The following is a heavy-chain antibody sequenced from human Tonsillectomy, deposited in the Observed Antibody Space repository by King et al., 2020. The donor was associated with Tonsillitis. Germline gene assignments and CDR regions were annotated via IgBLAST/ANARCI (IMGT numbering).Heavy chain of an antibody. CDR3: ARDAWIAAAGGYGLDV. CDR2: IYYSGST. CDR1: GGSISSYY. Sequence: VQLQESGPGLVKPSETLSLTCTVSGGSISSYYWSWIRQPPGKGLEWIGYIYYSGSTDYNPSLKSRVTISVDTFKNQFSLKLSSVTAADTAVYYCARDAWIAAAGGYGLDVWGQGTTVTVSS. D-gene: IGHD6-13*01. J-gene: IGHJ6*02. V-gene: IGHV4-59*01.